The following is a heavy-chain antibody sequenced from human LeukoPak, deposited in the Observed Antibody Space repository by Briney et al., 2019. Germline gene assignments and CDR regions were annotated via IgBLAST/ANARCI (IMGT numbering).Heavy chain of an antibody. D-gene: IGHD4-17*01. J-gene: IGHJ4*02. CDR2: MYNSGGI. CDR1: GDSISNYH. CDR3: EATMKRDYGDTNLDY. Sequence: SSETLSLTCTVPGDSISNYHWSWIRQPPGKGLEWIGYMYNSGGINYNPSLKSRVTISVDTSENQFSLKLTSVTAADTAVYYCEATMKRDYGDTNLDYWGQGTLVTVSS. V-gene: IGHV4-4*09.